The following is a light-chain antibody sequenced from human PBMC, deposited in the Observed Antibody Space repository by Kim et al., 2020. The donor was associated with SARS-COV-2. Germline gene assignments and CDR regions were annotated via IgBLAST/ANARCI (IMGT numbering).Light chain of an antibody. CDR2: GSS. CDR3: QQRNNWPPWT. CDR1: QSVSTY. V-gene: IGKV3-11*01. Sequence: EIVLTQSPATLSLSPGERATLYCRASQSVSTYVAWYQQKPGQAPSLLIYGSSNRATGIPARFSGSGSGTDFTLTISSLEPEDVAVYYCQQRNNWPPWTFGQGTKVDIK. J-gene: IGKJ1*01.